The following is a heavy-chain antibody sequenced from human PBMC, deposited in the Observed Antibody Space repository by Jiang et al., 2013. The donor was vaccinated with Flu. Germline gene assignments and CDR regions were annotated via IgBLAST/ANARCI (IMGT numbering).Heavy chain of an antibody. Sequence: GAEVKKPGASVKVSCKASGYRFTGYFIHWVRQAPGQGLEWMGRLNPNSGDTKYAQKFQGRVTLTSDTSINTAYMELTRLTSDDTAVYFCARPLDNSGFYWGQGTLVTVSS. V-gene: IGHV1-2*06. CDR1: GYRFTGYF. J-gene: IGHJ4*02. CDR2: LNPNSGDT. CDR3: ARPLDNSGFY. D-gene: IGHD5-12*01.